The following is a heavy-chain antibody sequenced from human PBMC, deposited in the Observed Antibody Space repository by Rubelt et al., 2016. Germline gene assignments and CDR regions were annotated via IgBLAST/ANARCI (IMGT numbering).Heavy chain of an antibody. J-gene: IGHJ4*02. CDR2: IYYSGST. V-gene: IGHV4-39*01. CDR1: GGSISSSSYY. D-gene: IGHD2-15*01. Sequence: QLQLQESGPGLVKPSETLSLTCTVSGGSISSSSYYWGWIRQPPGKGLEWIGSIYYSGSTYHNPSLKSRVTISADTSTKQISLKLNSVTAADTAVYYCVRFRFCSGGSCETDNWGQGTLVTVSS. CDR3: VRFRFCSGGSCETDN.